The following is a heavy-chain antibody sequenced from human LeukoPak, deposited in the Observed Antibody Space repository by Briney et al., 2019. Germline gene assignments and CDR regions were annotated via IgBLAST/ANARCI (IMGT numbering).Heavy chain of an antibody. CDR2: ISWNSGSI. V-gene: IGHV3-9*01. CDR1: GFTFDDYA. J-gene: IGHJ5*02. Sequence: GGSLRLSCAASGFTFDDYAMHWVRQAPGKGLEWVSGISWNSGSIGYADSVKGRFTISRDNAKNSLYLQMNSLRAEDTALYYCAKDVLDGYDLLKGWFDPWGQGTLVTVSS. CDR3: AKDVLDGYDLLKGWFDP. D-gene: IGHD5-12*01.